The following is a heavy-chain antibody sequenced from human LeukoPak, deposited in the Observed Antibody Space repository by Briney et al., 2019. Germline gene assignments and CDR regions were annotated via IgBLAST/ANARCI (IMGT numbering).Heavy chain of an antibody. CDR2: INPNSGGT. V-gene: IGHV1-2*02. Sequence: ASVKVSCKASGYTFTGYYMHWVRQAPGQGLEWMGWINPNSGGTNYAQKFQGRVTMTRDTSISTAYMELSRLRSDDTAVYYCARIDPDYVWGSRNDWGQGTLVTVSS. J-gene: IGHJ4*02. D-gene: IGHD3-16*01. CDR3: ARIDPDYVWGSRND. CDR1: GYTFTGYY.